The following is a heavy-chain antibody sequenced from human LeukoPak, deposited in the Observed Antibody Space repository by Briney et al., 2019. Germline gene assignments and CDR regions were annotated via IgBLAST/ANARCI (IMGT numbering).Heavy chain of an antibody. D-gene: IGHD6-19*01. V-gene: IGHV7-4-1*02. Sequence: ASVKVSCKASGYTFTSYAMNWVRQAPGQGLEWMGWINTNTGNPTYAQGFTGRFVFSLDTSVSTAYLQISSLKAEDTAVYYCARDFGSGWYDYYYSMDVWGQGTTVTVSS. CDR2: INTNTGNP. J-gene: IGHJ6*02. CDR1: GYTFTSYA. CDR3: ARDFGSGWYDYYYSMDV.